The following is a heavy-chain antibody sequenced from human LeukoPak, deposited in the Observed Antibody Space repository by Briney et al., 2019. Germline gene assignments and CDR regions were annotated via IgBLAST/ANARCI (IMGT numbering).Heavy chain of an antibody. CDR3: AKDSGTYRGDAFDI. CDR1: GGSISSSSYY. D-gene: IGHD1-26*01. CDR2: IYYSGST. J-gene: IGHJ3*02. V-gene: IGHV4-39*02. Sequence: SETLSLTCTVSGGSISSSSYYWGWIRQPPGKGLEWIGSIYYSGSTYYNPSLKSRVTISVDTSKNQFSLKLSSVTAADTAVYYCAKDSGTYRGDAFDIWGQGTMVIVSS.